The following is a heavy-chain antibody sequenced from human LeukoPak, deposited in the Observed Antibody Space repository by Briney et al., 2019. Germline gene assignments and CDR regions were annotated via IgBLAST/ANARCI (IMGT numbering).Heavy chain of an antibody. CDR1: GFNFSGFS. CDR2: IKQDGSER. Sequence: PGGSLLLSCAASGFNFSGFSMSWVRQSPTKGLEWVANIKQDGSERYYVDSVKGRFTISRDNAKNSLSLQMNNLRVEDTAVYYCARAGSHWHYVYWGQGTVVTVSS. J-gene: IGHJ4*02. D-gene: IGHD3-10*01. V-gene: IGHV3-7*01. CDR3: ARAGSHWHYVY.